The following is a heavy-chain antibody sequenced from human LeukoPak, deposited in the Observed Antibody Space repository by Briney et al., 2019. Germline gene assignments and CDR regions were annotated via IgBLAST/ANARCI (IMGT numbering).Heavy chain of an antibody. V-gene: IGHV4-4*02. J-gene: IGHJ6*03. D-gene: IGHD6-13*01. Sequence: PSETLSLTCAVSGGSISSNNWWSWVRQPPGKGLEWIGEIYHSGSTNYNPSLKSRVTISVDTSKNQFSLKLSSVTAADTAVYYCAINRDSSYYYYYMDVWGKGTTVTISS. CDR2: IYHSGST. CDR1: GGSISSNNW. CDR3: AINRDSSYYYYYMDV.